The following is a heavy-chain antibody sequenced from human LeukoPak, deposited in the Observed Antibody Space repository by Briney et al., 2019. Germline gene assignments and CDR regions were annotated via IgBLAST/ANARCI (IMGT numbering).Heavy chain of an antibody. CDR2: IYYSGST. J-gene: IGHJ6*03. CDR3: AREGYSYGYPYYMDV. CDR1: GGSISSSSYY. V-gene: IGHV4-39*07. D-gene: IGHD5-18*01. Sequence: SETLSLTCTVSGGSISSSSYYWGWIRQPPGKGLEWIWSIYYSGSTNYNPSLKSRVTISVDTSKNQFSLKLSSVTAADTAVYYCAREGYSYGYPYYMDVWGKGTTVTVSS.